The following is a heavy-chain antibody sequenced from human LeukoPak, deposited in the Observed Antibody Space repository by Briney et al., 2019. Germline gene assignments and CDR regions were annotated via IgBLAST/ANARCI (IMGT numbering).Heavy chain of an antibody. D-gene: IGHD2-15*01. CDR1: GGSISSSSYY. V-gene: IGHV4-39*01. CDR2: IYYSGST. J-gene: IGHJ5*02. Sequence: PSETLSLTCTVSGGSISSSSYYWGWIRQPPGKGLEWIGSIYYSGSTYYNPSLKSRVTISVDTSKNQFSLKLSSVTAADTAVYYCARQKGYCSGGSCYGWFDPWGQGTLVTVSS. CDR3: ARQKGYCSGGSCYGWFDP.